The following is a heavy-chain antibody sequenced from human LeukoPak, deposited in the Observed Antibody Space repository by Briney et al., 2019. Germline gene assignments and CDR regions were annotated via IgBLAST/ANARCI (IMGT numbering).Heavy chain of an antibody. CDR3: AKEFFGSGNSFNGVFDS. CDR1: GFSVSSNY. V-gene: IGHV3-53*01. J-gene: IGHJ4*02. Sequence: PGGSLRLSCAASGFSVSSNYMSWVRQAPGKGLEWVSVIYSGGSTYYADSVKGRFTISRDNSKNTLYLQMNNLRVDDTAVYYCAKEFFGSGNSFNGVFDSWGQGALVTVSS. D-gene: IGHD3-10*01. CDR2: IYSGGST.